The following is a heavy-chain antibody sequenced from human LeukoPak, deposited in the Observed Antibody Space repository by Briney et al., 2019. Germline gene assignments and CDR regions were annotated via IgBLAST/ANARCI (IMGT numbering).Heavy chain of an antibody. CDR2: TYYRSKWFS. V-gene: IGHV6-1*01. CDR3: ARGSGSYYAFDI. Sequence: SQTLSLTCAFSGDSVSSNSATWNWIRQSPSRGLEWLGRTYYRSKWFSDYAVSVKSRTTFNPDTSKNQLSLQLNSVTPEDTAVYYCARGSGSYYAFDIWGQGTMVTVSS. CDR1: GDSVSSNSAT. J-gene: IGHJ3*02. D-gene: IGHD1-26*01.